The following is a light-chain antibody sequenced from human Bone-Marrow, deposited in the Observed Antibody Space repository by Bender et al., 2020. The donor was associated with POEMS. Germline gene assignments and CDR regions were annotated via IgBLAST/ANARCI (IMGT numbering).Light chain of an antibody. CDR3: CAYAGSRTFVL. CDR2: DVS. Sequence: QSALTQPASVSGSPGQSITISCTGTSSDVGGYNYVSWYQRHPGKAPKLMIYDVSNRPSGVSPRFSGSKSGSTASLTISGLQADDEGDYYCCAYAGSRTFVLFGGGTKLTVL. CDR1: SSDVGGYNY. J-gene: IGLJ2*01. V-gene: IGLV2-14*03.